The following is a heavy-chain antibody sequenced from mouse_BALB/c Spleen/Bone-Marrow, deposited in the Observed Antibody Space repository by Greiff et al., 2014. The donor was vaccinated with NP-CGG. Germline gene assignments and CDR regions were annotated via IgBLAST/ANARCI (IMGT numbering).Heavy chain of an antibody. CDR2: IYPGDGDT. CDR1: GYAFSSYW. CDR3: ARVRNWADY. D-gene: IGHD4-1*01. Sequence: VKLVESGAELVRPGSSVKISCKASGYAFSSYWMNWVKQRPGQGLEWIGQIYPGDGDTNYNGKFKGKATLTADKSSSTAYMQLSSLTSEDSAVYFCARVRNWADYWRQGTTPTVSS. V-gene: IGHV1-80*01. J-gene: IGHJ2*01.